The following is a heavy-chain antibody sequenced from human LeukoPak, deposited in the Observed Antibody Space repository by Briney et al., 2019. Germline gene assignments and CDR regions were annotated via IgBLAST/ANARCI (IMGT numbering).Heavy chain of an antibody. CDR2: IHYSGST. CDR1: GGSISIYY. Sequence: SETLSLTCTVSGGSISIYYWSWIRQPPGKGLEWIVYIHYSGSTNYNPSLKSRVTISVDTSKNQFSLKLSSVTAADTAVYYCARHQAVAGTIDYWGQGTLVTVSS. D-gene: IGHD6-19*01. J-gene: IGHJ4*02. V-gene: IGHV4-59*01. CDR3: ARHQAVAGTIDY.